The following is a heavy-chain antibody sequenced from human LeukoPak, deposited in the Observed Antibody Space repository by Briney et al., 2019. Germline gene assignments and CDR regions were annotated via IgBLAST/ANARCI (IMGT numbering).Heavy chain of an antibody. Sequence: ASVKVSCRASGYTFTVYYMHWVRQAPGQGLEWMGWINPNSGGTNYAQKFQGRVTMTRDTSISTAYMELSRLRSDDTAVYYCARALKDRSSGWYEIPFPDYWGQGTLVTVSS. D-gene: IGHD6-19*01. V-gene: IGHV1-2*02. CDR2: INPNSGGT. J-gene: IGHJ4*02. CDR3: ARALKDRSSGWYEIPFPDY. CDR1: GYTFTVYY.